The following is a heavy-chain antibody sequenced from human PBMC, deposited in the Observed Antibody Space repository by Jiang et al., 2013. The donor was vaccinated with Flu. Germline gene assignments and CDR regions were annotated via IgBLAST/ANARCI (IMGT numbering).Heavy chain of an antibody. CDR2: VCHSGST. CDR1: GGSFSGYY. V-gene: IGHV4-34*01. D-gene: IGHD4-23*01. CDR3: AREVGKSVVTPGVQH. Sequence: LLKPSETLSLTCTVYGGSFSGYYWSWIRQPPGKGLEWLGEVCHSGSTNYNPSLKSRVTISVDTSKNQFSLKLSSVTAADTAVYYCAREVGKSVVTPGVQHWGQGTLVTVSS. J-gene: IGHJ1*01.